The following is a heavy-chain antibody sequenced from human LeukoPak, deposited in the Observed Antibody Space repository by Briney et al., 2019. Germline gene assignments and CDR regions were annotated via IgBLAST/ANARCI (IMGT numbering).Heavy chain of an antibody. Sequence: ASVKVSCKASGYTFTSYGISWVRQAPGQGLEWMGWISAYNGNTNYAQKLQGRVTMTTDTSTSTAYMELRSLRSDDADVYYCARVRVWGSYRPRYFDYWGQGTLVTVSS. CDR2: ISAYNGNT. V-gene: IGHV1-18*01. J-gene: IGHJ4*02. CDR3: ARVRVWGSYRPRYFDY. CDR1: GYTFTSYG. D-gene: IGHD3-16*02.